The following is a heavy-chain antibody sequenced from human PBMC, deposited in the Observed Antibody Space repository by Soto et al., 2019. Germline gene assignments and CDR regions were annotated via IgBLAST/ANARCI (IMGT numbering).Heavy chain of an antibody. Sequence: SETLSLTCTVSGGSISSSSWSWIRQPPGRGLEWIGYIYNNGRTDYNPSLKSRVIISVDTSKNHFSLKLSSVTPADTAVYYCARARFCTSTSCYHYFDFWGQGTLVTVSS. CDR2: IYNNGRT. D-gene: IGHD2-2*01. V-gene: IGHV4-59*01. CDR3: ARARFCTSTSCYHYFDF. J-gene: IGHJ4*02. CDR1: GGSISSSS.